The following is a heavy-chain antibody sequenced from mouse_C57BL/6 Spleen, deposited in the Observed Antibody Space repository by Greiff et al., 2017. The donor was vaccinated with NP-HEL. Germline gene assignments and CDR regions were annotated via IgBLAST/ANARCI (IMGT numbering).Heavy chain of an antibody. CDR2: ISSGSSTI. CDR1: GFTFSDYG. CDR3: ARDGNYPFDY. D-gene: IGHD2-1*01. J-gene: IGHJ2*01. Sequence: EVHLVESGGGLVKPGGSLKLSCAASGFTFSDYGMHWVRQAPEKGLEWVAYISSGSSTIYYADTVKGRFTISRDNAKNTLFLQMTSLRSEDTAMYYCARDGNYPFDYWGQGTTLTVSS. V-gene: IGHV5-17*01.